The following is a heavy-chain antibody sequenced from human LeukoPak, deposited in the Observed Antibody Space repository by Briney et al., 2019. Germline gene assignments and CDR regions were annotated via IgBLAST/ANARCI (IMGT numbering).Heavy chain of an antibody. D-gene: IGHD1-7*01. CDR3: ATPPFLLEL. Sequence: GGSLRLSCAASGFTFSSYAMHWVRQAPGKGLEWVAVISYDGSNKYYADSVKGRFTISRDNSKNTLYLQMNSLRAEDTAVYYCATPPFLLELWGQGTPGTGSS. V-gene: IGHV3-30-3*01. J-gene: IGHJ4*02. CDR2: ISYDGSNK. CDR1: GFTFSSYA.